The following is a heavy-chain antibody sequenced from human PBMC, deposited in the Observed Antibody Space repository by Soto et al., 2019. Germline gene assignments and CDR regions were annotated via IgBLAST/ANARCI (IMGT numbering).Heavy chain of an antibody. CDR2: LSYDGTYK. V-gene: IGHV3-30*18. CDR1: GFTVSIFG. Sequence: QEHLVQSGGGVVQPGGSLRLSCDASGFTVSIFGMHWVRQAPGKGLEWVAVLSYDGTYKYYADSVKGRVTISRDNSKNMRFLQMNSLRPDDTAVYYCAKEQAQYGSVYFCGMDVWGQGTAFTVSS. CDR3: AKEQAQYGSVYFCGMDV. J-gene: IGHJ6*02. D-gene: IGHD3-10*01.